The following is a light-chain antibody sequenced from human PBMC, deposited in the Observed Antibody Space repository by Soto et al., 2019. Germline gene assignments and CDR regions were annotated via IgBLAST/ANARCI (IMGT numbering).Light chain of an antibody. CDR1: QLISSW. CDR2: GAS. CDR3: QQASSFPLT. V-gene: IGKV1-12*01. Sequence: IQMTQSPSSVSASVGDSVTITCRASQLISSWLAWYQVKPGKAPKLLIYGASNLESGVPSRFSGSESGTLFTLTINSLQPEDFATYYCQQASSFPLTFGGGTTVEI. J-gene: IGKJ4*01.